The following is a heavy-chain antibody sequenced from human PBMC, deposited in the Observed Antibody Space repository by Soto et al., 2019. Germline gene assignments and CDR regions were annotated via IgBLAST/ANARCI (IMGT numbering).Heavy chain of an antibody. CDR1: GYTFTSYG. V-gene: IGHV1-18*01. CDR2: ISAYNGNT. D-gene: IGHD6-13*01. J-gene: IGHJ6*03. CDR3: ARDPPRGYSSSWYSGWYYYYYMDV. Sequence: ASVKVSCKASGYTFTSYGISWVRQAPGQGLEWMGWISAYNGNTNYAQKLQGRVTMTTDTSTSTAYMELRSLRSDDTAVYYCARDPPRGYSSSWYSGWYYYYYMDVWGKGTTVTVSS.